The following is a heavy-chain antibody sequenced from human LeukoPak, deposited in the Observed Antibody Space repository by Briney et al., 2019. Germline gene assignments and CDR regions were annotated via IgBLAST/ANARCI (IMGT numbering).Heavy chain of an antibody. CDR3: ARASGYGTNWFDP. CDR1: GFTFSSYS. J-gene: IGHJ5*02. Sequence: SGGSLRLSCAASGFTFSSYSMNWVRQAPGKGLEWLSSISSSSSYIYYADSVKGRFTISRDNAKNSLYLQMNSLRAEDTAVYYCARASGYGTNWFDPWGQGTLVTVSS. CDR2: ISSSSSYI. D-gene: IGHD5-12*01. V-gene: IGHV3-21*01.